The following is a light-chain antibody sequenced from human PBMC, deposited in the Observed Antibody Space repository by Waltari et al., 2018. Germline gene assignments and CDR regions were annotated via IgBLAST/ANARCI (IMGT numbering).Light chain of an antibody. J-gene: IGLJ2*01. CDR2: DVS. V-gene: IGLV2-14*03. CDR1: SSDVGGYNY. CDR3: SSYISSDTLEL. Sequence: QSALTQPASVSGSPGQSITISCTGTSSDVGGYNYVSWYQQHPGKAPKLIILDVSNRPSGVSSRFSGSKSGNTASLTISGLQAQDEADFYCSSYISSDTLELFGGGTSLTVL.